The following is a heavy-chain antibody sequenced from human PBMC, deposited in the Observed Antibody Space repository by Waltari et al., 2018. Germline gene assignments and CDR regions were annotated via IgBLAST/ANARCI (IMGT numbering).Heavy chain of an antibody. D-gene: IGHD1-26*01. J-gene: IGHJ1*01. CDR3: ARRIGGTLTEYYQ. CDR1: GFTFSSHW. V-gene: IGHV3-7*01. CDR2: VKEDGSGK. Sequence: EVQLMESGGGLVQPGGSLRLSCAASGFTFSSHWMTWVRQAPGKGLEWEANVKEDGSGKYSVDSVKGRFTISRDNAKNALYLEMISLRVEDAAVYYCARRIGGTLTEYYQWGQGTLVTVPS.